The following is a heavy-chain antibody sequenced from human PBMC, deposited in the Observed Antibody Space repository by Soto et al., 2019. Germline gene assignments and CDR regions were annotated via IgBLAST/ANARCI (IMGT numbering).Heavy chain of an antibody. CDR2: ISYDGSNK. D-gene: IGHD3-9*01. V-gene: IGHV3-30*18. CDR3: AKEGSDYDILTGSGYYGMDV. CDR1: GFTFSSYG. J-gene: IGHJ6*02. Sequence: QVQLVESGGGVVQPGRSLRLSCAASGFTFSSYGMHWVRQAPGKGLEWVAVISYDGSNKYYADSVKGRFTISRDNSKNTLYLQMNSLRAEDTAVYYFAKEGSDYDILTGSGYYGMDVWGQGTTVTVSS.